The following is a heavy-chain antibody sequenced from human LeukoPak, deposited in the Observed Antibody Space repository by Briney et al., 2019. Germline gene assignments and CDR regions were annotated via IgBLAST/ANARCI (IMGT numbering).Heavy chain of an antibody. CDR2: ISSGSNYI. V-gene: IGHV3-21*01. CDR1: GFTFYSYS. Sequence: GGSLRLSCAASGFTFYSYSMNWVRQAPGKGLEWVSSISSGSNYIYYADSVKGRVTIFRDNAKNSLDLQMNSLKVEDTAVYYCARDRIIYGDYGDTFDIWGQGTMVTVSS. J-gene: IGHJ3*02. D-gene: IGHD4-17*01. CDR3: ARDRIIYGDYGDTFDI.